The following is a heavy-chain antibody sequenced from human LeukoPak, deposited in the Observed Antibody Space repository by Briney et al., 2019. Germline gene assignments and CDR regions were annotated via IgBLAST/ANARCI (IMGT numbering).Heavy chain of an antibody. CDR3: ARVQGFETRGYYLGY. Sequence: PSETLSLTCAVYGGSFSDYYWNWIRQPPGKGLEWIGEINHSGSTNYNPSLKSRVTMSVDTFKNQFSLTLSSVTAADTAVYYCARVQGFETRGYYLGYWGHGTLVTVSS. D-gene: IGHD3-22*01. V-gene: IGHV4-34*01. CDR2: INHSGST. J-gene: IGHJ4*01. CDR1: GGSFSDYY.